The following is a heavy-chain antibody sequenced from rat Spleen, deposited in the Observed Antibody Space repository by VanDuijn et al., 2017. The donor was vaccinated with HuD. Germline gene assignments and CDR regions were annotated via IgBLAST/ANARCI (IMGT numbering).Heavy chain of an antibody. D-gene: IGHD1-1*01. CDR3: ARWDYYSPRWYFDF. J-gene: IGHJ1*01. CDR1: GYSITNSYR. V-gene: IGHV3-3*01. CDR2: INSAGST. Sequence: EVQLQESGPGLVKPSQSLSLTCSVTGYSITNSYRWNWIRKLPGNKLDWMGYINSAGSTVYNPSLKSRISITRDTSKNQFFLQVNSVTTEDTATYFCARWDYYSPRWYFDFWGPGTMVTVSS.